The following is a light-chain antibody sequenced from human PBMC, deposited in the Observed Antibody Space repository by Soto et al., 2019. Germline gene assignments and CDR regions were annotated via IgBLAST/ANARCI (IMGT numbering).Light chain of an antibody. CDR1: QSVSTD. J-gene: IGKJ1*01. V-gene: IGKV3-20*01. CDR2: GAS. CDR3: QQYGSSGT. Sequence: EIVLTQSPVILSLSPGERATLSCRASQSVSTDLAWYQQRPGQAPRLLIYGASNRATGIPDRFSGSGSGTDFTLTISRLEPEDFAVYYCQQYGSSGTFGQGTKVDIK.